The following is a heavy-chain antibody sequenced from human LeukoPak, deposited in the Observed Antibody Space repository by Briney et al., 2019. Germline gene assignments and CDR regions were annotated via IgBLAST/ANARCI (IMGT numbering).Heavy chain of an antibody. CDR2: ISSSSSYI. CDR3: ARSDYDILTGYYNSFGY. CDR1: GFTFSSYS. J-gene: IGHJ4*02. Sequence: GGSLRLSCAASGFTFSSYSMNWVRQAPGKGLEWVSSISSSSSYIYYADSVKGRFTISRDNAKNSLYLQMNSLRAEDTAVYYCARSDYDILTGYYNSFGYWGQGTLVTVSS. D-gene: IGHD3-9*01. V-gene: IGHV3-21*01.